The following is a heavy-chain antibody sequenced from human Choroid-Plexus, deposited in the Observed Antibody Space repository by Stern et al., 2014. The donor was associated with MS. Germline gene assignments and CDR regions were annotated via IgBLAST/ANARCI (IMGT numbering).Heavy chain of an antibody. D-gene: IGHD6-19*01. J-gene: IGHJ1*01. Sequence: VQLVESGGGLVQPGGSLRLSCAASGFSFSTYAMSWVRQTPGKGLKWVSGISGRGGPTYYADSVKGRFTISRDNSKNTLYLQMDSLRADDTAVYYCAKWPHHIAVAGTRYFQHWGQGTLVTVSS. CDR3: AKWPHHIAVAGTRYFQH. CDR2: ISGRGGPT. V-gene: IGHV3-23*04. CDR1: GFSFSTYA.